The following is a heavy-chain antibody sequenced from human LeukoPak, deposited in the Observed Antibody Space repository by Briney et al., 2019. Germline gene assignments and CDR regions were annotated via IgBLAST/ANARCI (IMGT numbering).Heavy chain of an antibody. V-gene: IGHV3-23*01. CDR3: ARAIGLGDFWSGYQIDAFDI. CDR2: MSGSGGST. D-gene: IGHD3-3*01. Sequence: GGSLRLSCAASGFTFSSYAMSWVRQAPGKGLEWVSSMSGSGGSTDYADSVKGRFTISRDNSKNTLYLQMNSLRAEDTAVYYCARAIGLGDFWSGYQIDAFDIWGQGTMVTVSS. CDR1: GFTFSSYA. J-gene: IGHJ3*02.